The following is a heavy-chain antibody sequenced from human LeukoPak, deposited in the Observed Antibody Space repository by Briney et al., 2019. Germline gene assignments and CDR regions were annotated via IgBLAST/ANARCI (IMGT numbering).Heavy chain of an antibody. J-gene: IGHJ4*02. CDR1: GFTFSSYS. V-gene: IGHV3-21*01. CDR2: ISSSSSYI. D-gene: IGHD5-12*01. Sequence: GGPLRLSCAASGFTFSSYSMNWVRQPPGRGLEWVSSISSSSSYIYYADSVKGRFTISRDNAKNSLYLQMNSLRAEDTAVYYCAREGIYSGYDPYYFDYWGQGTLVTVSS. CDR3: AREGIYSGYDPYYFDY.